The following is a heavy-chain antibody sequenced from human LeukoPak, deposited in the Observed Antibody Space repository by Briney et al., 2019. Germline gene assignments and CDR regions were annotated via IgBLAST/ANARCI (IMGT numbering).Heavy chain of an antibody. D-gene: IGHD3-22*01. CDR3: ARDPRDSSGYYWEIGAFDI. CDR1: GYTFTSYG. Sequence: ASVKVSCKASGYTFTSYGISWVRQAPGQGLEWMGWISAYNGNTNYAQKLQGRVTMTTDTSTSTAYMELRSLRSDDTAVYYCARDPRDSSGYYWEIGAFDIWGQGTMVTVSS. CDR2: ISAYNGNT. J-gene: IGHJ3*02. V-gene: IGHV1-18*01.